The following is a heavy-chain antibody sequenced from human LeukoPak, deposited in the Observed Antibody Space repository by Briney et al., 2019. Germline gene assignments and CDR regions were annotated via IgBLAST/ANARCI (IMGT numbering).Heavy chain of an antibody. V-gene: IGHV3-23*01. D-gene: IGHD5-12*01. Sequence: QSGGSLRLSCAASGMTFSIFAMSWVRQAPGKGLEWVSVVSESGDSTHYAESVKGRFTISRDNSKNTLYLEMNRLRADDTAVYYCAKDTAQGYTFGTIEQDYWGQGTLVTVAS. CDR2: VSESGDST. CDR3: AKDTAQGYTFGTIEQDY. CDR1: GMTFSIFA. J-gene: IGHJ4*02.